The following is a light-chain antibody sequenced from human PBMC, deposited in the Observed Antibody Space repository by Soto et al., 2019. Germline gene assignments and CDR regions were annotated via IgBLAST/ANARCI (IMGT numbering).Light chain of an antibody. CDR2: GAS. J-gene: IGKJ1*01. V-gene: IGKV3-20*01. CDR1: QPVRNDY. CDR3: QQYGTLPWT. Sequence: EIVLTQSPGTLSLSPGESATLSCRASQPVRNDYLAWYQQKPGQAPRVLISGASTRVTGIPYRFSGGGSGADFTLTISRLEPEDFAVYYCQQYGTLPWTFGQGTKVEIK.